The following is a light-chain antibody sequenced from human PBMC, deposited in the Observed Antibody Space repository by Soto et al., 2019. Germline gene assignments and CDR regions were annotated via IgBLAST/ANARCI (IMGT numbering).Light chain of an antibody. CDR1: QSVSKNY. CDR2: GAS. V-gene: IGKV3-20*01. J-gene: IGKJ1*01. CDR3: QQYGSSGT. Sequence: EMGFAESPGTPSLSPGGRTTLSFKAIQSVSKNYSAWSQQKPGQAPRLLIHGASNRATGIPDRLSGSGSGTDFTLTISRLEPEDFAVYYCQQYGSSGTFGQGTKVDIK.